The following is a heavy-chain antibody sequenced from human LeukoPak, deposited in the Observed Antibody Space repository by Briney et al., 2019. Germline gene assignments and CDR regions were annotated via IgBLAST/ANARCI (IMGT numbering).Heavy chain of an antibody. CDR1: GFTFNNYY. V-gene: IGHV3-23*01. CDR2: ISGSGGST. D-gene: IGHD3-22*01. CDR3: AKEPDYYDSSGHFDY. J-gene: IGHJ4*02. Sequence: PGGSLRLSCVTSGFTFNNYYMKWVRQAPGKGLEWVSAISGSGGSTYYADSVKGRFTISRDNSKNTLYLQMNSLRAEDTAVYYCAKEPDYYDSSGHFDYWGQGTLVTVSS.